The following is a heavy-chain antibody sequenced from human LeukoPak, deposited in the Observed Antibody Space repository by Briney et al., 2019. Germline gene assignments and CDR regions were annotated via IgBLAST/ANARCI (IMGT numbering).Heavy chain of an antibody. Sequence: PGGSLRLSCAASGFTFSSYSMNWVRQAPGKGLEWVSYISSSSSTIYYADSVKGRFTISRDNAKNSLYLQMNSLRAEDTAIYYCARPPRRRSGWYFDYWGHGTLVTVSS. V-gene: IGHV3-48*04. CDR2: ISSSSSTI. CDR3: ARPPRRRSGWYFDY. CDR1: GFTFSSYS. D-gene: IGHD6-19*01. J-gene: IGHJ4*01.